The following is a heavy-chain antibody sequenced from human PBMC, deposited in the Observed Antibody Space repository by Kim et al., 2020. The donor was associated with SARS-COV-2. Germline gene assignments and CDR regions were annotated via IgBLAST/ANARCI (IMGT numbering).Heavy chain of an antibody. CDR3: ARHDILMYYYYGMDV. D-gene: IGHD3-9*01. J-gene: IGHJ6*02. CDR1: GYTFTSYA. Sequence: ASVKVSCKASGYTFTSYAMNWVRQAPGQGLEWMGWINTNTGNPTYAQGFTGRFVFSLDTSVSTAYLQISSLKAEETAVYYCARHDILMYYYYGMDVWGQGTTVTVSS. CDR2: INTNTGNP. V-gene: IGHV7-4-1*02.